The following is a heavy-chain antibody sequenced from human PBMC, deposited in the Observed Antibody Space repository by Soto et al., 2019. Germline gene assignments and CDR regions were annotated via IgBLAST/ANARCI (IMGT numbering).Heavy chain of an antibody. D-gene: IGHD2-15*01. J-gene: IGHJ4*02. CDR1: GGSISSSSYY. Sequence: SETLSLTCTVSGGSISSSSYYWGWIRQPPGKGLEWIGSIYYSGSTYYNPSLKSRVTISVDTSKNQFSLKLSSVTAADTAVYYCARHARYCSGGSCPFDYWGQGTLVTVS. CDR3: ARHARYCSGGSCPFDY. CDR2: IYYSGST. V-gene: IGHV4-39*01.